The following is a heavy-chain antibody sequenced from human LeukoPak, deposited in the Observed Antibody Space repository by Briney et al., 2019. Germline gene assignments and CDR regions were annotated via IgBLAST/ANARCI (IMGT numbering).Heavy chain of an antibody. D-gene: IGHD5-24*01. V-gene: IGHV4-34*01. Sequence: SETLSLTCTVSGGSISSYYWSWIRQPPGKGLEWIGEINHSGSTNYNPSLKSRVTISVDTSKNQFSLKLSSVTAADTAVYYCARGTLQRYYYYYYGMDVWGQGTTVTVSS. CDR3: ARGTLQRYYYYYYGMDV. CDR2: INHSGST. CDR1: GGSISSYY. J-gene: IGHJ6*02.